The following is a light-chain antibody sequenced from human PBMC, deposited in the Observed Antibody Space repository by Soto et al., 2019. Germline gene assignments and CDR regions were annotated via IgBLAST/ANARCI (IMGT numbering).Light chain of an antibody. V-gene: IGKV1D-12*01. CDR2: GAS. Sequence: DIQMTQSPSSLSASVGDRIIITCRASESIGNWLAWYQQKPGKAPKLLIYGASTLQSGVPSRFSGSRSGTVFSLTVSNLQPEDFATYYCQQANTFQLSFGGGTKVDIK. J-gene: IGKJ4*01. CDR1: ESIGNW. CDR3: QQANTFQLS.